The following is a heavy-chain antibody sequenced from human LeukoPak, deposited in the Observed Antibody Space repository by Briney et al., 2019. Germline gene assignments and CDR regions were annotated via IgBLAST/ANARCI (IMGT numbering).Heavy chain of an antibody. V-gene: IGHV3-15*01. CDR1: GFTFSNAW. CDR3: TTDRQWLVFDY. Sequence: PGGSLRLSCAASGFTFSNAWMSWVHQAPGKGLEWVGRIKSKTDGGTTDYAAPVKGRFTISRDDSKNTLYLQMNSLKTEDTAVYYCTTDRQWLVFDYWGQGTPVTVSS. D-gene: IGHD6-19*01. J-gene: IGHJ4*02. CDR2: IKSKTDGGTT.